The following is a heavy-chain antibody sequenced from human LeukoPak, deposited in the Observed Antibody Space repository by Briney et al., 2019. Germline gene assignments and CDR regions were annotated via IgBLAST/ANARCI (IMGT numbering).Heavy chain of an antibody. J-gene: IGHJ4*02. D-gene: IGHD1-20*01. CDR1: GFTFDDYA. V-gene: IGHV3-9*01. Sequence: GRSLRLSCAASGFTFDDYAMHWVRQAPGKGLEWVSGISWNSGTIGYADSVKGRFTISRNNAKNSLYLQMNSLRAEDKALYYCAKATGYKWKGAFDYWGQGTLVTVSS. CDR2: ISWNSGTI. CDR3: AKATGYKWKGAFDY.